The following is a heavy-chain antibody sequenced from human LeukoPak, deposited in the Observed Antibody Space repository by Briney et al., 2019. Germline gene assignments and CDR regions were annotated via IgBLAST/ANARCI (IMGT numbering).Heavy chain of an antibody. CDR3: ARDLKWGLFDY. V-gene: IGHV3-53*01. CDR1: GFTVSSNY. Sequence: GFLRLSCAASGFTVSSNYMSWVRQAPGKGLEWVSVIYSGGSTYYADSVKGRFTISRDNSKNTLYLQMNSLRAEDTAVYYCARDLKWGLFDYWGQGTLVTVSS. D-gene: IGHD2-21*01. CDR2: IYSGGST. J-gene: IGHJ4*02.